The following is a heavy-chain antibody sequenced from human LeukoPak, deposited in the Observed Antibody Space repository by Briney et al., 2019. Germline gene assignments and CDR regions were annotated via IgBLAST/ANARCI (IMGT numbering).Heavy chain of an antibody. V-gene: IGHV4-31*03. CDR1: GGSVSSGGYY. J-gene: IGHJ4*02. CDR3: ARGEHYYDSSGYYY. CDR2: IYYSGST. D-gene: IGHD3-22*01. Sequence: ETSQTLSLTCTVSGGSVSSGGYYWSWLRQHPGKGLEWLGYIYYSGSTYYNPSLKSRVTISVDTSKNQFSLKLSSVTAADTAVYYCARGEHYYDSSGYYYWGQGTLVTVSS.